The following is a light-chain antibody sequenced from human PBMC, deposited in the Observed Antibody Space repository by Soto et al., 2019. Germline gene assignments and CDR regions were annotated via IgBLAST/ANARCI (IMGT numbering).Light chain of an antibody. CDR1: SSDVSGYNY. CDR2: EVS. Sequence: QSALTQPASVSGSPGQSITISCTGTSSDVSGYNYVSWYQHHPGKAPKLIIYEVSNRPSGVSNRFSGSKSGNTASLTISGLQAEDEAAYYCTSYTSSSTYVFGTGTKLTVL. J-gene: IGLJ1*01. V-gene: IGLV2-14*01. CDR3: TSYTSSSTYV.